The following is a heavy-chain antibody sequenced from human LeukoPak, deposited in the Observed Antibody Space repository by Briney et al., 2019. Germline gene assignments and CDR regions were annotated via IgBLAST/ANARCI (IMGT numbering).Heavy chain of an antibody. CDR3: AKVAPLGTSWYAFNY. D-gene: IGHD6-13*01. J-gene: IGHJ4*02. CDR2: ISSDGDST. V-gene: IGHV3-23*01. Sequence: GGSLRLSCAASGFSFSTYAMGWVRQAPGEGLEWVAGISSDGDSTSSADPVKGRFTISRDNSKNTLSPYMTSLRAEDTALYFCAKVAPLGTSWYAFNYWGQGTLVTVSS. CDR1: GFSFSTYA.